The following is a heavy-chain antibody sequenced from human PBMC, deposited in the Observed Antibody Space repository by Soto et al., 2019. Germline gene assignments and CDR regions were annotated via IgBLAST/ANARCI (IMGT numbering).Heavy chain of an antibody. J-gene: IGHJ5*02. Sequence: PSETLSLTCAFYGGSFSGYYWSWIRQPPGKGLEWIGEINHSGSTNYNPSLKSRVTISVDTSKNQFSLKLSSVTAADTAVYYCARGASCSGGSCYSHWFDPWGQGTLVTVSS. CDR2: INHSGST. CDR3: ARGASCSGGSCYSHWFDP. V-gene: IGHV4-34*01. CDR1: GGSFSGYY. D-gene: IGHD2-15*01.